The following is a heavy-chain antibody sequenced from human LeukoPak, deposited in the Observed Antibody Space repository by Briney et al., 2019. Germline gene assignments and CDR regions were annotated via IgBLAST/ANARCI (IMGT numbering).Heavy chain of an antibody. D-gene: IGHD1-26*01. CDR1: GYSFTSYY. Sequence: ASVKVSCKPSGYSFTSYYIHWVRQAPGQGLEWMGIINPSGGSTTYAQKFQGRLTMASDTSTSTVYMELSSLRSEDTAMHYCARSSAYYNEADIWGQGTMVTVSS. V-gene: IGHV1-46*01. J-gene: IGHJ3*02. CDR3: ARSSAYYNEADI. CDR2: INPSGGST.